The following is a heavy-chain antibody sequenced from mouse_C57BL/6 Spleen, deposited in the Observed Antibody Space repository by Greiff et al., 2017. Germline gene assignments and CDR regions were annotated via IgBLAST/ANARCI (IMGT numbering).Heavy chain of an antibody. Sequence: EVQGVESGGDLVKPGGSLKLSCAASGFTFSSSGMSWVRQTPDKRLEWVATISSGGSYTYYPDSVKGRFTISRDNAKNTLYLQMSSLKSEDTAMYYCATSIYYDYDGFAYWGQGTLVTVSA. CDR2: ISSGGSYT. J-gene: IGHJ3*01. CDR1: GFTFSSSG. V-gene: IGHV5-6*01. CDR3: ATSIYYDYDGFAY. D-gene: IGHD2-4*01.